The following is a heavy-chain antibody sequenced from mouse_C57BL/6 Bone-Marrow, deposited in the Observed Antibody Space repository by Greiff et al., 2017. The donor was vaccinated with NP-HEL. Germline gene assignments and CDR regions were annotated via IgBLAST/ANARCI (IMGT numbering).Heavy chain of an antibody. CDR2: IDPENGDT. V-gene: IGHV14-4*01. J-gene: IGHJ4*01. CDR1: GFNIKDDY. Sequence: VQLQQSGAELVRPGASVKLSCTASGFNIKDDYMHWVKQRPEQGLEWIGWIDPENGDTEYASKFQGKATITADTSSNTAYLQLSSLTSEDTAVYYCTTGYCYFYAMDYWGQGTSVTVSS. D-gene: IGHD2-12*01. CDR3: TTGYCYFYAMDY.